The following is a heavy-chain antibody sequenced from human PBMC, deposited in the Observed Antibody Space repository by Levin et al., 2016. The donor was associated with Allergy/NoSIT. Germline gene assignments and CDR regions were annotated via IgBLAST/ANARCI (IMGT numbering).Heavy chain of an antibody. CDR3: AKCERSYGNDAFDI. V-gene: IGHV3-7*03. J-gene: IGHJ3*02. CDR2: IKYDGSDI. Sequence: GESLKISCAASGFAFSDYWMSWFRQSPGKGLECVANIKYDGSDIFYLDSVRGRFAISRDNSKNTLFLDMNSLRADDTAVYYCAKCERSYGNDAFDIWGRGTLVTVSS. D-gene: IGHD5-18*01. CDR1: GFAFSDYW.